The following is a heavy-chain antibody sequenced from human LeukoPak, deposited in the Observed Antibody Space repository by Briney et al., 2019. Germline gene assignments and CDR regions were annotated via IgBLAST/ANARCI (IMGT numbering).Heavy chain of an antibody. CDR3: ARGQEFDDGVFDS. V-gene: IGHV3-23*01. CDR1: GFTFSSHG. D-gene: IGHD1-1*01. CDR2: IRSNGATA. Sequence: GGSLRLSCAASGFTFSSHGMSWVRQAPGKGLEWVSTIRSNGATAYNADSVKGRFTISRDNSKNTVYLQMNSLRVEDTAIYYCARGQEFDDGVFDSWGQGTLVTVSS. J-gene: IGHJ4*02.